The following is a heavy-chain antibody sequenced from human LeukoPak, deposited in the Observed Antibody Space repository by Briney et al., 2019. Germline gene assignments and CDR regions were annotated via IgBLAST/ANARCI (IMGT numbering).Heavy chain of an antibody. CDR1: GFTFSNYA. V-gene: IGHV3-64*01. CDR2: ITSNGGST. CDR3: ARASYTTTWHHLGS. D-gene: IGHD3-16*01. Sequence: GGSLRLSCAASGFTFSNYAMHWVRQAPGKGLKYVSAITSNGGSTYYANSVKGRFTISRDNSKNTLYLQMGSLRAEDMAVYYCARASYTTTWHHLGSWGQGTLVTVSS. J-gene: IGHJ4*02.